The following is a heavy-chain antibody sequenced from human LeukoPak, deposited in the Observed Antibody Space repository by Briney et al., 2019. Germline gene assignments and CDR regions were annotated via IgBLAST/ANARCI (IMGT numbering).Heavy chain of an antibody. CDR2: ISTSGSTI. J-gene: IGHJ4*02. CDR1: GFIFSNYE. D-gene: IGHD3-16*01. V-gene: IGHV3-48*03. CDR3: AQGGQGIDY. Sequence: GGSLRLSCAASGFIFSNYEMNWVRQGPGKGLEWVSYISTSGSTIYYADSVKGRFTISRDNAKNSLYLQMNSLRAEDTAVYYCAQGGQGIDYWGQGTLVTVSS.